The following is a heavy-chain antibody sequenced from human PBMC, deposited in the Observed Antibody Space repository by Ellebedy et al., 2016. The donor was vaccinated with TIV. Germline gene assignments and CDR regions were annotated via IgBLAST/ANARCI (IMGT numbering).Heavy chain of an antibody. D-gene: IGHD1-26*01. CDR1: RFTFSSYW. CDR3: ARGYLGIDF. Sequence: GESLKISCAASRFTFSSYWMHWVRQAPGKGLVRVSRTDTDGSSTNYADSVKGRFTISRDNAKNTLYLQMNSLRAEDTAVYYCARGYLGIDFWGQGTLVTVSS. J-gene: IGHJ4*02. CDR2: TDTDGSST. V-gene: IGHV3-74*01.